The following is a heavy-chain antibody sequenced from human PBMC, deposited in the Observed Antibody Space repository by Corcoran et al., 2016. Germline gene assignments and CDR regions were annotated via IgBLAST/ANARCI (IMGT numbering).Heavy chain of an antibody. Sequence: QVQLVQSEAEVKKPGASVKVSCQASGYSFSGHHMQWVRQAPGQGLEWMGIINPRDGIATYAQKLQDRVTMTRDTSTSTVYMELSSLKFEDTALYYCARDSGSWSVDYWGQGTLVTVSS. CDR1: GYSFSGHH. CDR2: INPRDGIA. CDR3: ARDSGSWSVDY. J-gene: IGHJ4*02. V-gene: IGHV1-46*04. D-gene: IGHD5-12*01.